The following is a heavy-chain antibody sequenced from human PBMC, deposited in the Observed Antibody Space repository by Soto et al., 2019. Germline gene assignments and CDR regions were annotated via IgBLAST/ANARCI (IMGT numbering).Heavy chain of an antibody. CDR3: AKDPLSSGWYPAPNWFDP. Sequence: GGSLRLSCAASGFTFSSYAMSWVRQAPGKGLEWVSAISGSGGSTYYADSVKGRFTISRDNSKNTLYLQMNSLRAEDTAVYYCAKDPLSSGWYPAPNWFDPWGQGTLVTVSS. V-gene: IGHV3-23*01. CDR1: GFTFSSYA. CDR2: ISGSGGST. D-gene: IGHD6-19*01. J-gene: IGHJ5*02.